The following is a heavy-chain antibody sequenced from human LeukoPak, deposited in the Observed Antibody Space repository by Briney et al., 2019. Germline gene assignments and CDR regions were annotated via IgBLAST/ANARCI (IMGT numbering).Heavy chain of an antibody. CDR3: AKHDFLTGHFDY. Sequence: GGSLRLSCAASGFTSSSWDMHWVRHSTGKGLEWVSTITTTGDTYYPDSVKGRFTISRENAKNSLYLQMNSLRAGDTAVYYCAKHDFLTGHFDYWGQGTLVTVSS. CDR2: ITTTGDT. D-gene: IGHD3-9*01. V-gene: IGHV3-13*01. CDR1: GFTSSSWD. J-gene: IGHJ4*02.